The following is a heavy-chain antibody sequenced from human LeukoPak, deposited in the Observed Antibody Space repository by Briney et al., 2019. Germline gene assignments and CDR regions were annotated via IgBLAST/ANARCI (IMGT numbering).Heavy chain of an antibody. Sequence: PGGSLRLSCAASGFTFSSYAMHWVRHAPGRGLEWVAVISYDGSNKYYADSVKGRFTISRDNSKNTLYLQMNSLRAEDTAVYYCARDPVSGSYYLGVFDYWGQGTLVTVSS. J-gene: IGHJ4*02. CDR1: GFTFSSYA. V-gene: IGHV3-30*07. D-gene: IGHD1-26*01. CDR2: ISYDGSNK. CDR3: ARDPVSGSYYLGVFDY.